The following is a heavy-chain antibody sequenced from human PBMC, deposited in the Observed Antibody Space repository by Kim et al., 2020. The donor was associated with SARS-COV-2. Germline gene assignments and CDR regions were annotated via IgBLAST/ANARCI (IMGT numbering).Heavy chain of an antibody. D-gene: IGHD2-2*01. CDR2: INHSGST. J-gene: IGHJ5*02. Sequence: SETLSLTCAVYGGSFSGYYWSWIRQPPGKGLEWIGEINHSGSTNYNPSLKSRVTISVYTSKNHFSLKLSSVTAADTAVYYCARVPYCSSTSCYGTSFDPWGQGTLVTVSS. V-gene: IGHV4-34*01. CDR1: GGSFSGYY. CDR3: ARVPYCSSTSCYGTSFDP.